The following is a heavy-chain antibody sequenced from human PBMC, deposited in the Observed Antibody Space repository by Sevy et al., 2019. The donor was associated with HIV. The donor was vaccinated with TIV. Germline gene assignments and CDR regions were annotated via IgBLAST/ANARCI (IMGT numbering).Heavy chain of an antibody. CDR2: ISSSSSYI. J-gene: IGHJ4*02. Sequence: GGSLRLSCAASGFTFSSYSMNWVRQAPGKGLEWVSSISSSSSYIYYADSVKGRFTISRDNDENSLYLQMNSLRAEDTAVYYCARDPHSSSWPYYFDYWGQGTLVTVSS. D-gene: IGHD6-13*01. CDR1: GFTFSSYS. V-gene: IGHV3-21*01. CDR3: ARDPHSSSWPYYFDY.